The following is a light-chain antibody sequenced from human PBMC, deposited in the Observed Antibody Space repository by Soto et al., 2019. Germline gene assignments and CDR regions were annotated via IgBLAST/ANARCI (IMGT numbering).Light chain of an antibody. CDR1: SSDVGRYSY. V-gene: IGLV2-11*01. CDR3: CSYAGTYTGV. Sequence: QSVLTQPRSVSGSPAQSVSISCTGTSSDVGRYSYVSWYQQHPGKAPKLMIYDVSERPSGVPDRFSGSKSGNTASLTISGLQAEDEADYYCCSYAGTYTGVFGTGTKVTVL. J-gene: IGLJ1*01. CDR2: DVS.